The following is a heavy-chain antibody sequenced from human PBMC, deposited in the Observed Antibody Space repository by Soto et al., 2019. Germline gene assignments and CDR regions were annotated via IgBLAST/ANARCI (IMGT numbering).Heavy chain of an antibody. CDR3: ARDPLTEERDX. CDR1: GFSFSDYE. Sequence: GSLRLSCEASGFSFSDYEMNWVRQFPGEGLESVEYIDRDGATTFYADSVEGRFVVSRDNAKNSLSLQMDRLTGDDTAVYFCARDPLTEERDXWGQASLVTVSX. V-gene: IGHV3-48*03. J-gene: IGHJ4*02. CDR2: IDRDGATT. D-gene: IGHD1-1*01.